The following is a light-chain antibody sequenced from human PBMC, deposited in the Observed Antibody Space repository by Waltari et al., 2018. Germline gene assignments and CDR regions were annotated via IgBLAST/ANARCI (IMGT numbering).Light chain of an antibody. Sequence: QSALTQPPSASGSPGQSVTISCTGTGSDVGGYTYVSCYQLHPGKAPKLIIYDVSKRPSVVPDRFSGSKSGNTASLTVSGLRTEDEADYYCSSYGGNNNLAVFGTGTKVIVL. J-gene: IGLJ1*01. CDR1: GSDVGGYTY. CDR3: SSYGGNNNLAV. V-gene: IGLV2-8*01. CDR2: DVS.